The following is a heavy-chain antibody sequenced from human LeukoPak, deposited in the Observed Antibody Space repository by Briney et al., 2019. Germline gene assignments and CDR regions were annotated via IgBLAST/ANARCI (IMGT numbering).Heavy chain of an antibody. CDR2: LYYTGST. V-gene: IGHV4-59*01. J-gene: IGHJ3*01. CDR3: ARMEEYRLQATMAFDF. D-gene: IGHD2-2*01. CDR1: GDSISNNY. Sequence: SETLSLTCTVSGDSISNNYWGWIRQPPGKGLEWIAYLYYTGSTYYNPSLQSRVSISADTSKKQVSLKMSSVTAADTAIYYCARMEEYRLQATMAFDFWGRGTAVTVSA.